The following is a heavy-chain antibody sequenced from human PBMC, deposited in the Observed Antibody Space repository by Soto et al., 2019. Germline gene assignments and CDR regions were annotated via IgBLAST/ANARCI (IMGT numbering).Heavy chain of an antibody. V-gene: IGHV4-39*01. CDR3: ARVSGSYYYGMDV. D-gene: IGHD1-26*01. J-gene: IGHJ6*02. Sequence: PSETLSLTCTVSGGSISSSSYYWGWIRQPPGKGLEWVGSMSYSGSTYYNPSLKSRVTISVDTSKNQFSLKLSSVTAADTAVYYCARVSGSYYYGMDVWGQGTTVTVSS. CDR1: GGSISSSSYY. CDR2: MSYSGST.